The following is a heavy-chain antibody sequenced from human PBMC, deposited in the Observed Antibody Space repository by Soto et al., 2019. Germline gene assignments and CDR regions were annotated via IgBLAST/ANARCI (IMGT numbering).Heavy chain of an antibody. CDR3: ARVGPIMITFGGVIGAWYYFDY. CDR1: GGSISSGGYY. J-gene: IGHJ4*02. Sequence: QVQLQESGPGLVKPSQTLSLTCTVSGGSISSGGYYWSWIRQHPGKGLEWIGYIYYSGSTYYNPSLKSRVTISVDTSKNQFSLKLSSVTAADTAVYYCARVGPIMITFGGVIGAWYYFDYWGQGTLVTVSS. CDR2: IYYSGST. D-gene: IGHD3-16*01. V-gene: IGHV4-31*03.